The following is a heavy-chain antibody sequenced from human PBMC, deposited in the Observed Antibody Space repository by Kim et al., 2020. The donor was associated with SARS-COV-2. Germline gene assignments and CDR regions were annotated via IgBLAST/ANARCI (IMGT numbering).Heavy chain of an antibody. CDR2: INSVSGNT. Sequence: ASVKVSCKASGYTFTNYAIHWMRQAPGQRLEWMGWINSVSGNTKYSHMFQGRVTITRDTSATTAYMELSNLSSEDTAVYYCARDHRSCFTITCYGEAIDYSGQGALGPVSS. CDR1: GYTFTNYA. J-gene: IGHJ4*02. CDR3: ARDHRSCFTITCYGEAIDY. V-gene: IGHV1-3*01. D-gene: IGHD2-2*01.